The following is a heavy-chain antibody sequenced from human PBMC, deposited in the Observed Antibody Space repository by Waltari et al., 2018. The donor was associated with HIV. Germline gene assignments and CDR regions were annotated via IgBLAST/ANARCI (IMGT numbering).Heavy chain of an antibody. V-gene: IGHV3-30*01. CDR1: GFTFRNYA. CDR3: ARGRGGPDY. CDR2: ISYDGNGK. Sequence: QVQLVDSGGGVVQPGRSLRLSCAASGFTFRNYAMHWVRQAPGKGVEWVAVISYDGNGKYYADSVKGRFTISRGNARNTLFLQMNSLRAEDTAVYYCARGRGGPDYWGQGTLVTVSS. D-gene: IGHD3-10*01. J-gene: IGHJ4*02.